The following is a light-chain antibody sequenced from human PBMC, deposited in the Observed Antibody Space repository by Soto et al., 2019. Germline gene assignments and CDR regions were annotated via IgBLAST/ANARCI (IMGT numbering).Light chain of an antibody. J-gene: IGKJ2*01. V-gene: IGKV1-9*01. CDR2: AAS. CDR3: QPLNDHRYT. CDR1: QAISSS. Sequence: DIQLTQSPSFLSAYVGDRVTITCRASQAISSSLAWYQHNPGQAPKLLIYAASPLQNVVPSSFSGSGSGTEFTLTISSLQSEDFATYYSQPLNDHRYTFGQGTKVEIK.